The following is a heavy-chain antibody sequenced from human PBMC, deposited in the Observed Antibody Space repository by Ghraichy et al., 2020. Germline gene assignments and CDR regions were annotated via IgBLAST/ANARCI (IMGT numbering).Heavy chain of an antibody. Sequence: ASVKVSCKASGYTFFTYDISCVRQAPGQGLEWRGWIGTYIGYTDYAQNLQGRVTMTTDTSRSTSYMELRSLTYDDTAMYFCARCPRGAVPGGLDVWGQGTTVTV. CDR3: ARCPRGAVPGGLDV. D-gene: IGHD6-19*01. CDR2: IGTYIGYT. J-gene: IGHJ6*02. V-gene: IGHV1-18*01. CDR1: GYTFFTYD.